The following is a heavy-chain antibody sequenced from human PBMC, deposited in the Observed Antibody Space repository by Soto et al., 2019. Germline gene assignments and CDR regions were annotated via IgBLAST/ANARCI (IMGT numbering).Heavy chain of an antibody. V-gene: IGHV4-34*01. Sequence: SETLSLTCAVYGGSFSGYYWSWIRQPPGKGLEWIGEINHSGSTNYNPSLKSRVTISVDTSKNQFSLKLSSVTAADTAVYYCARDDIGYYDYWGQGTLVTVSS. D-gene: IGHD1-1*01. J-gene: IGHJ4*02. CDR2: INHSGST. CDR3: ARDDIGYYDY. CDR1: GGSFSGYY.